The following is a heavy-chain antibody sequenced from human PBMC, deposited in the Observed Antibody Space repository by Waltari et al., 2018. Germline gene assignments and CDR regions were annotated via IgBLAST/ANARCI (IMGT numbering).Heavy chain of an antibody. V-gene: IGHV3-9*01. CDR1: GFTFDDYA. J-gene: IGHJ6*02. Sequence: VQLVESGGGVVQPGRSLRLSCAASGFTFDDYAMHWVRQAPGKGLEWVSGISWNSGSIGYADSVKGRFTISRDNAKNSLYLQMNSLRAEDTALYYCAKSSGIIYYYYGMDVWGQGTTVTVSS. CDR3: AKSSGIIYYYYGMDV. D-gene: IGHD1-26*01. CDR2: ISWNSGSI.